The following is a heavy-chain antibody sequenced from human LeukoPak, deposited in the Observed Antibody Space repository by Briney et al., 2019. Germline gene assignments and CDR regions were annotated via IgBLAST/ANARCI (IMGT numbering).Heavy chain of an antibody. CDR3: ARGRSGYGPFDAFDI. V-gene: IGHV3-23*01. Sequence: QPGGSLRLSCTASGYTFSSYAMTWVRQAPGAGLEWVSAISGSGANTNYAASVKGRFAASRDNSKDTLYLQMRSLRAEDTAVYYCARGRSGYGPFDAFDIWGHGTWVTVSS. J-gene: IGHJ3*02. D-gene: IGHD3-22*01. CDR1: GYTFSSYA. CDR2: ISGSGANT.